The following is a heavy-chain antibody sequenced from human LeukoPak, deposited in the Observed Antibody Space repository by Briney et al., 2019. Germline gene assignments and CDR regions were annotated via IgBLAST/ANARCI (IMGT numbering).Heavy chain of an antibody. J-gene: IGHJ4*02. D-gene: IGHD1-26*01. CDR3: ARFNSGSYQHYFDY. CDR2: IYYSGST. CDR1: GGSISSYY. V-gene: IGHV4-59*01. Sequence: SETLSLTCTVSGGSISSYYWSWIRQPPGKGLEWIGYIYYSGSTNYNPSLKSRVTISGDTSKNQFSLKLRSVTAADTAVYYCARFNSGSYQHYFDYWGQGTLVTVSS.